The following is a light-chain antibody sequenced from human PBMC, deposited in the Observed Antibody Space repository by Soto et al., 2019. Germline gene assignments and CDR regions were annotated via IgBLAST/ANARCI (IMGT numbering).Light chain of an antibody. J-gene: IGKJ2*01. Sequence: EIVMTQSPATLSVSPGERATLSCRASQSVSSNLAWYQQKPGQAPSLLIYGASARATGIPARFSGSGSGTEFTLTISNLQSEDFAVYYCQHYNNWPLTFGQGTKVDIK. CDR3: QHYNNWPLT. CDR2: GAS. V-gene: IGKV3-15*01. CDR1: QSVSSN.